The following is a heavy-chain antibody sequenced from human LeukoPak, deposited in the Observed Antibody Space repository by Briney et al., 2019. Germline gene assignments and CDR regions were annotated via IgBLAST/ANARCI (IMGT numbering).Heavy chain of an antibody. CDR1: GFTFSNYA. J-gene: IGHJ4*02. D-gene: IGHD1-1*01. V-gene: IGHV3-23*01. Sequence: GGSLRLSCAASGFTFSNYAMGWARQAPGKGLEWVSLITGTGGSTYHPDSVKGRFTISRDNSKSTLYLRMSSLRADDTAVYYCAKGHQLVQLYFDYWGQGTLVTVSS. CDR3: AKGHQLVQLYFDY. CDR2: ITGTGGST.